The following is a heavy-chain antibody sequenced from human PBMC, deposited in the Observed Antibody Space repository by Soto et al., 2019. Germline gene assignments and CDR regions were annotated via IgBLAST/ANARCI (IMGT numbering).Heavy chain of an antibody. D-gene: IGHD6-13*01. V-gene: IGHV3-7*01. J-gene: IGHJ6*02. CDR3: ARIASAGRGWDV. CDR1: GFTFSSYW. Sequence: EVQLVESGGGLVQPGGSLRLSCAASGFTFSSYWMSWVRQAPVKGLEWVGNIKQDGSEKNYVDFVKGRFTISRDNAKNSLYLQMNSLRAEDTAVYYCARIASAGRGWDVWGQGTMVVVSS. CDR2: IKQDGSEK.